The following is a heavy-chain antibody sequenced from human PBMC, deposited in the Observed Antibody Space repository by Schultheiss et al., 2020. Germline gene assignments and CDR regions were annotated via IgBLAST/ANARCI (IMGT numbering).Heavy chain of an antibody. CDR2: INSDGSST. J-gene: IGHJ6*02. CDR1: GFTFSSYA. Sequence: GGSLRLSCAASGFTFSSYAMHWVRQAPGKGLVWVSRINSDGSSTSYADSVKGRFTISRDNAKNSLYLQMNSLRAEDTALYYCARDYGGGSYFTWGLDVWGQGTTVTVSS. D-gene: IGHD1-26*01. V-gene: IGHV3-74*01. CDR3: ARDYGGGSYFTWGLDV.